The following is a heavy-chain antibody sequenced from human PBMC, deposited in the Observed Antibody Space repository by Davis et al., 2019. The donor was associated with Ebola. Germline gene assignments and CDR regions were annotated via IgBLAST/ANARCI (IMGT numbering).Heavy chain of an antibody. CDR1: GFTSA. Sequence: GGSLRLSCAASGFTSAMHWVRQTTGKGLEWVAFISADGSNTYYTDSVKGRFTISRDNSKNTLYLQMNSLRAEDTAVYYCRGSLKEVFDYWGQGTLVTVSS. CDR2: ISADGSNT. V-gene: IGHV3-30-3*02. D-gene: IGHD1-26*01. J-gene: IGHJ4*02. CDR3: RGSLKEVFDY.